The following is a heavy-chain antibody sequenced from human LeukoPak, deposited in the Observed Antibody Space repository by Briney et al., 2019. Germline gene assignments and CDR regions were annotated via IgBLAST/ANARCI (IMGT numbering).Heavy chain of an antibody. Sequence: GGSLRLSCAASGFTFSSYAMSWVRQAPGKGLEWVSAISGSGGSTYYADSVKGRFTISRDKSKNTLYLQMNSLRAEDTAVYYCAKPERGYLLYYYMDVWGKGTTVTVSS. CDR3: AKPERGYLLYYYMDV. D-gene: IGHD3-3*01. V-gene: IGHV3-23*01. CDR1: GFTFSSYA. J-gene: IGHJ6*03. CDR2: ISGSGGST.